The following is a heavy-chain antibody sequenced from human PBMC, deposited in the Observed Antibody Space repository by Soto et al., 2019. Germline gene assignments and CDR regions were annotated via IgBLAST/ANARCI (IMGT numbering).Heavy chain of an antibody. CDR2: ISSGAAYI. D-gene: IGHD1-26*01. Sequence: EVQVVESGGGLVKPGGSLTLSCNFTFSLYSMNWVRQAPGKGLEWVASISSGAAYIKYADSVQGRFTISSDNAKSSVSLQMSSLRVEDTAVYFCTRDEGGSYYSWFHPWGQGTQVTVSA. CDR1: TFSLYS. V-gene: IGHV3-21*01. J-gene: IGHJ5*02. CDR3: TRDEGGSYYSWFHP.